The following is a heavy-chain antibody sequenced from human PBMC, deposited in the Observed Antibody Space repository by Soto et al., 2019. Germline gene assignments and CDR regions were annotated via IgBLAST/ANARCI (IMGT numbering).Heavy chain of an antibody. CDR1: GDSVSSNSAA. J-gene: IGHJ4*02. D-gene: IGHD3-10*01. CDR2: TYYRSKWYN. V-gene: IGHV6-1*01. Sequence: KQSQTLSLTCAISGDSVSSNSAAWNWVRQSPSRGLEWLGRTYYRSKWYNDYAVSVKSRITINPDTSKNQFSLQLNSVTPEDTAVYYCARDSYGSGNYSKGDYFDYWGQGTLVTVSS. CDR3: ARDSYGSGNYSKGDYFDY.